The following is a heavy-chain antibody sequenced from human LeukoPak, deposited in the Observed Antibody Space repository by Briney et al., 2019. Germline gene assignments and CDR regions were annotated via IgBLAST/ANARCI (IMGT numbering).Heavy chain of an antibody. CDR2: IYSGGST. CDR1: GFTVSSNY. J-gene: IGHJ4*02. Sequence: GGSLRLSCAASGFTVSSNYMSWVRQAPGKGLEWVSVIYSGGSTYYADSVKGRFTIPRDNSKNTLYLQMNSLRAEDTAVYYCARDQFNTVTTPGDYWGQGTLVTVSS. D-gene: IGHD4-17*01. V-gene: IGHV3-66*01. CDR3: ARDQFNTVTTPGDY.